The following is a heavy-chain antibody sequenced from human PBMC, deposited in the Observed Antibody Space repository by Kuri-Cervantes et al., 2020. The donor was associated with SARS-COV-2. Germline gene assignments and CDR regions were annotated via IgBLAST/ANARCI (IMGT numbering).Heavy chain of an antibody. D-gene: IGHD7-27*01. CDR2: ISSSSSYI. Sequence: LSLTCAASGFTFSSYSMNWVRQAPGKGLEWVSSISSSSSYIYYADSVKGRFTISRDNAKNSLYLQMNSLRAEDTAVYYCARVESPLNWGTYFDYWGQGTLVTVSS. CDR3: ARVESPLNWGTYFDY. CDR1: GFTFSSYS. J-gene: IGHJ4*02. V-gene: IGHV3-21*01.